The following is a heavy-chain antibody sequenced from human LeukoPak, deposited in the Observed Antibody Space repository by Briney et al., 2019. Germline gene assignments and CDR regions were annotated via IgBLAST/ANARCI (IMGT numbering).Heavy chain of an antibody. CDR2: INPVSGGT. CDR1: EYAFTDYY. J-gene: IGHJ4*02. CDR3: ARANFLACSSTSCLFDY. V-gene: IGHV1-2*02. Sequence: ASVKVSCKASEYAFTDYYLHWVRQAPGQGLEWMGWINPVSGGTNYVQKFQGRVTMTRDTSISTAYMDLSRRRSDDTAVYYCARANFLACSSTSCLFDYWGQGTLVTVSS. D-gene: IGHD2-2*01.